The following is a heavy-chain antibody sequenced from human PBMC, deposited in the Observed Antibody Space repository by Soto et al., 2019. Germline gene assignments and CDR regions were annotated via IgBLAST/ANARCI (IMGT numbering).Heavy chain of an antibody. V-gene: IGHV1-69*01. Sequence: QVQLVQSGAEVKKPGSSVKVSCKASGGTFSSDAISWLRQAPGQGLEWMGGIIPIFGTANYAQKFQGRVTITADESTSTAYMELSSLRSEDTAVYYCASMDIVVVPAAITYYYGMDVWGQGTTVTVSS. CDR1: GGTFSSDA. D-gene: IGHD2-2*02. CDR2: IIPIFGTA. J-gene: IGHJ6*02. CDR3: ASMDIVVVPAAITYYYGMDV.